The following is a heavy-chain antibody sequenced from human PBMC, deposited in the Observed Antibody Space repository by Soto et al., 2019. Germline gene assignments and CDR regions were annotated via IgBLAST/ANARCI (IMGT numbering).Heavy chain of an antibody. V-gene: IGHV3-30*18. J-gene: IGHJ3*02. Sequence: GGSLRLSCAASGFTFSSYGMHWVRQAPGKGLEWVAVISYDGSNKYYADSVKGRFTISRDNSKNTLYLQMNSLRAEDTAVYYCAKTRNPGYIVVVTATGDAFDIWGQGTMVTVSS. CDR3: AKTRNPGYIVVVTATGDAFDI. CDR2: ISYDGSNK. D-gene: IGHD2-21*02. CDR1: GFTFSSYG.